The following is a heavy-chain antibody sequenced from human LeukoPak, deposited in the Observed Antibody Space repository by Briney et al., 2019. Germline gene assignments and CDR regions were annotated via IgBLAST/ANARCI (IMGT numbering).Heavy chain of an antibody. V-gene: IGHV4-39*01. D-gene: IGHD5-18*01. J-gene: IGHJ4*02. CDR1: GGSMRSSVYY. Sequence: SETLSLTCSVSGGSMRSSVYYWAWIRQPPGKGLEWIGNVFYSGSAHYNPSLKSRVTISADKSKNQFSLALSSVTAADTGVYYCARHVDGYSFALPRYYFDFWGQGILVTVSS. CDR3: ARHVDGYSFALPRYYFDF. CDR2: VFYSGSA.